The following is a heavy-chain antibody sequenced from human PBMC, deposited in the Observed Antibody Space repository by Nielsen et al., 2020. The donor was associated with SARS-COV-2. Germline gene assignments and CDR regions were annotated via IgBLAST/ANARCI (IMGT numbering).Heavy chain of an antibody. D-gene: IGHD3-3*01. V-gene: IGHV4-61*08. CDR3: ARGGIGTDSGYYKAPPYYYGMDV. CDR1: GGSISSGGYY. Sequence: SETLSLTCAVSGGSISSGGYYWSWIRQPPGKGLEWIGYIYYSGSTNYNPSLKSRVTISVDTSKNQFSLKLSSVTAADTAVYYCARGGIGTDSGYYKAPPYYYGMDVWGQGTTVTVSS. J-gene: IGHJ6*02. CDR2: IYYSGST.